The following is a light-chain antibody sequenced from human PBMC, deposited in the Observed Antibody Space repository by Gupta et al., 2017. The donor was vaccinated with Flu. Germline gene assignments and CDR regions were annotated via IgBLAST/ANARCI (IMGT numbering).Light chain of an antibody. CDR1: VLTKKY. Sequence: VHTARITATGDVLTKKYGSWYQQYPGQAPVLMIYDDSGRPSGVPKRFSDSRSGTTASLTISGVQAEDEADYYCQSSESSGTHVIFGGGTKLTVL. V-gene: IGLV3-25*03. CDR3: QSSESSGTHVI. CDR2: DDS. J-gene: IGLJ2*01.